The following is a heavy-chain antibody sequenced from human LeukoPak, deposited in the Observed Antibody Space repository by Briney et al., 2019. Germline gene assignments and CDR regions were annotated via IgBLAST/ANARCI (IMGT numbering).Heavy chain of an antibody. D-gene: IGHD3-16*01. Sequence: SETLSLTCAVHGGSFRDYHWSWIRQSPGKGLEWIGEINHSGTTNYNSSPLGRVTISADMSKNQFSLRMTSLTAADSALYYCAFTLSWGGVFLGDYWGQGILVTVSS. V-gene: IGHV4-34*01. J-gene: IGHJ4*02. CDR2: INHSGTT. CDR3: AFTLSWGGVFLGDY. CDR1: GGSFRDYH.